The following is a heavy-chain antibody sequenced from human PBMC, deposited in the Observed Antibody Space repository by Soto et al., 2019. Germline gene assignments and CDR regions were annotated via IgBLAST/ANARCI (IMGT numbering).Heavy chain of an antibody. D-gene: IGHD5-12*01. J-gene: IGHJ6*02. CDR2: ISPYNGKT. Sequence: ASVKVSCKASGCTFTNYHITWLLQVPGQGLEWMGWISPYNGKTDYAQSLQGRVTMITDTSRNSVYMEVRSLRSDDTAIYYCARGVAILPDYYYHGLDVWGQGTTVTVSS. CDR1: GCTFTNYH. V-gene: IGHV1-18*04. CDR3: ARGVAILPDYYYHGLDV.